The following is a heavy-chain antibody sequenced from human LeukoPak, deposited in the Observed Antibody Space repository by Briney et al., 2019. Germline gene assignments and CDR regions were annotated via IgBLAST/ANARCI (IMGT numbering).Heavy chain of an antibody. CDR2: IYYSGST. CDR3: ARRIAAAGTEDNWFDP. V-gene: IGHV4-59*08. J-gene: IGHJ5*02. Sequence: SETLSLTRTVSGGSISSYSWSWIRQPPGKGLEWIGFIYYSGSTNYNPSLKSRVTISIDTSKNQFSLKLSSVTAADTAVYYCARRIAAAGTEDNWFDPWGQGTLVTVSS. D-gene: IGHD6-13*01. CDR1: GGSISSYS.